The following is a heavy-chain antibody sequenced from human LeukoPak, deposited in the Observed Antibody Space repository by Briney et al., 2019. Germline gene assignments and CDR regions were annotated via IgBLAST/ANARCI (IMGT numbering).Heavy chain of an antibody. D-gene: IGHD3-16*01. CDR3: ASRGGFGWFDP. CDR1: GFTFSSYW. V-gene: IGHV3-7*03. J-gene: IGHJ5*02. CDR2: IKQDGSEK. Sequence: GGSLRLSCAASGFTFSSYWMSWVRQAPGKGLEWVANIKQDGSEKYYVDSVKGRFTISRDNAKNSLYLQMNSLRAADTAVYYCASRGGFGWFDPWGQGTLVTVSS.